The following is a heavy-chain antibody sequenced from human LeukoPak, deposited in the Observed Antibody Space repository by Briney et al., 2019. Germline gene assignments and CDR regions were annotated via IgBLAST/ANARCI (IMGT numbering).Heavy chain of an antibody. V-gene: IGHV3-23*01. D-gene: IGHD2-2*01. CDR1: GFTFSSYA. J-gene: IGHJ3*02. Sequence: QTGGSLRLSCAASGFTFSSYAMSWVRQAPGKGLEWVSAISGSGGSTYYADSVKGRFTISRDNSKNTLYLQMNSLRAEDTAVYYCAKDYIVVVPAARGGAFDIWGQGTMVTVSS. CDR3: AKDYIVVVPAARGGAFDI. CDR2: ISGSGGST.